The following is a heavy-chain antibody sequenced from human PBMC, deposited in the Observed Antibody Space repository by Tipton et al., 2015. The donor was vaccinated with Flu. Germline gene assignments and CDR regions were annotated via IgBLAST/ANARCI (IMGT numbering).Heavy chain of an antibody. CDR2: VHYSGST. D-gene: IGHD1-26*01. CDR1: GGSISSCSYH. J-gene: IGHJ4*02. CDR3: AREGRTSGGLDY. V-gene: IGHV4-39*07. Sequence: TLSLTCTVSGGSISSCSYHWGWIRQPPGMGLEWIGSVHYSGSTYQNPSLESRVTISVDTSKNQFSLKLSSVTAADTAVYFCAREGRTSGGLDYWCQGTLVTVSS.